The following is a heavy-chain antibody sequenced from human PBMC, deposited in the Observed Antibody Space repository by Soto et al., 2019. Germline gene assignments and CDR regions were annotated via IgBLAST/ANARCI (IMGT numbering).Heavy chain of an antibody. J-gene: IGHJ4*02. D-gene: IGHD1-20*01. CDR1: GGSISSYY. V-gene: IGHV4-59*01. CDR2: IYYSGST. CDR3: ARVVYGLFDY. Sequence: SETLSLTCTVSGGSISSYYWSWIRQPPGKGLEWIGYIYYSGSTSYNPSLKSRVTISVDTSKNQFSLKLSSVTAADTAVYYCARVVYGLFDYWGQGTLVTVSS.